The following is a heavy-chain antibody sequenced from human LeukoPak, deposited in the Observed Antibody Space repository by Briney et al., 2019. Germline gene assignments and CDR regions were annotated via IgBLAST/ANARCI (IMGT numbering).Heavy chain of an antibody. D-gene: IGHD2-2*01. CDR2: INHSGST. Sequence: SETLSLTCAVYGGSFSGYYWSWIRQPPGKGLEWIGEINHSGSTNYNPSLKSRVTISVDRSKNQFSLKLSSVTAADTAVYYCAREAVVVPAAIPRPPDYWGQGTLVTVSS. J-gene: IGHJ4*02. CDR3: AREAVVVPAAIPRPPDY. CDR1: GGSFSGYY. V-gene: IGHV4-34*01.